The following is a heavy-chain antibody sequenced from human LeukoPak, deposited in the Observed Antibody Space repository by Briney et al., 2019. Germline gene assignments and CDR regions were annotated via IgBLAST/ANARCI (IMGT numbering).Heavy chain of an antibody. CDR1: GFTFSTYS. CDR3: ARAKSRTYSSSWTLFDY. D-gene: IGHD6-13*01. V-gene: IGHV3-21*01. CDR2: ITSRSSYI. J-gene: IGHJ4*02. Sequence: PGGSLRLSCAASGFTFSTYSMNWVRQAPGKGLEWVSSITSRSSYIYYADSVKGRFTISRDNAKNSLYLQMNSLRAEDTAVYYCARAKSRTYSSSWTLFDYWGQGTLVTVSS.